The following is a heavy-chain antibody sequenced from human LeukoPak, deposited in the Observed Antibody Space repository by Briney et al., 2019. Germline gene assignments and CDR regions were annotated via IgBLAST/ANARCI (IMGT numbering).Heavy chain of an antibody. CDR3: ARDSYCSSTSCPFDY. CDR1: GGTFSSYA. V-gene: IGHV1-69*13. CDR2: IIPIFGTA. J-gene: IGHJ4*02. D-gene: IGHD2-2*01. Sequence: ASVKVSCKASGGTFSSYAISWVRQAPGQGLEWMGGIIPIFGTANYAQKFQGRVTITADESTSTAYMELSSLRSEDTAVYYCARDSYCSSTSCPFDYWGQGTLVTVSS.